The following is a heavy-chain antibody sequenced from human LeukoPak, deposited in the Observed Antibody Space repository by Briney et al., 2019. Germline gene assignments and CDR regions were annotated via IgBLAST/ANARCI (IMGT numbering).Heavy chain of an antibody. CDR3: ARHKDYYYSYMDV. Sequence: SETLSLTCTVSGGSISSSLYHWGWIRQPPGKGLEWIGTIYYSGSTYYNPSLTSRVTISVDTSKNQFSLKLSSVTAADTAVYYCARHKDYYYSYMDVWGKGTTVTISS. CDR1: GGSISSSLYH. J-gene: IGHJ6*03. CDR2: IYYSGST. V-gene: IGHV4-39*01.